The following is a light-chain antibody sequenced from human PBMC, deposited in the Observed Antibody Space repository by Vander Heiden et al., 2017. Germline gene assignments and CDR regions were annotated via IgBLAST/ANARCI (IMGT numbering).Light chain of an antibody. V-gene: IGLV6-57*01. CDR3: QSCSGGDHWV. CDR2: EDN. CDR1: CGSIAFNY. J-gene: IGLJ3*02. Sequence: NFMLTQPHSVSESPGNTVTISRTRSCGSIAFNYVQWYQQRPGSPPTTVIYEDNQRPSGVPNRFSGSIDSYTNSATLTSPELEAEDEDDCCSQSCSGGDHWVFGRGTKLTVL.